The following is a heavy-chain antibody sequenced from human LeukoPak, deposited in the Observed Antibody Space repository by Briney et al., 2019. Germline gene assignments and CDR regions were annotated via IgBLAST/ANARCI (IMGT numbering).Heavy chain of an antibody. Sequence: GGSLRLSCKGSGYTFTNYWVGWVRQMPGKGLEWMGIINRGDSDARYSPSFQGLVTISVDRSIGTAYLQWTSLKATDTAMYYCARGFADWGQGTLVTVSS. CDR1: GYTFTNYW. CDR3: ARGFAD. V-gene: IGHV5-51*01. CDR2: INRGDSDA. J-gene: IGHJ4*02.